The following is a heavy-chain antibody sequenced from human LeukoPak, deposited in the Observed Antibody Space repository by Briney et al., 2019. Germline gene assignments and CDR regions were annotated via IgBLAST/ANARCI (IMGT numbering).Heavy chain of an antibody. Sequence: VKVSCKXSGGTFSSYAISWVRQAPGQGLEWMGRIIPILGIANYAQKFQGRVTITADKSTSTAYMELSSLRSEDTAVYYCARDAPAFSETASFDYWGQGTLVTVSS. CDR2: IIPILGIA. D-gene: IGHD2/OR15-2a*01. J-gene: IGHJ4*02. CDR3: ARDAPAFSETASFDY. V-gene: IGHV1-69*10. CDR1: GGTFSSYA.